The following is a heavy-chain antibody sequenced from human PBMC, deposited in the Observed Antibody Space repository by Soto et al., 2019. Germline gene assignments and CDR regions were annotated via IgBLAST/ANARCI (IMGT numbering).Heavy chain of an antibody. J-gene: IGHJ4*02. CDR3: AREGSSGYTNFDY. CDR1: GGSISSYY. D-gene: IGHD3-22*01. Sequence: SETLSLTCTVSGGSISSYYWSWIRQPPGKGLEWIGYIYYSGSTNHNPSLKSRVTISVDTSKNQFSLKLSSVTAADTAVYYCAREGSSGYTNFDYWGQGTLVTVSS. V-gene: IGHV4-59*01. CDR2: IYYSGST.